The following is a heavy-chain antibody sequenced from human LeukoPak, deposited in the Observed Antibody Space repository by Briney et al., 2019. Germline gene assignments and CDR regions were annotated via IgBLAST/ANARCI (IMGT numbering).Heavy chain of an antibody. Sequence: GGSLRLSCAASGFTFSSYGMHWVRQAPGKGLEWVAFIRYDGSNKYYADSVKGRFTISRDNSKNTLYLQMNSLRAEDTAVYYCAKAVAGGEYYFDYWGQGTLVTVSS. D-gene: IGHD3-10*01. CDR2: IRYDGSNK. CDR1: GFTFSSYG. V-gene: IGHV3-30*02. CDR3: AKAVAGGEYYFDY. J-gene: IGHJ4*02.